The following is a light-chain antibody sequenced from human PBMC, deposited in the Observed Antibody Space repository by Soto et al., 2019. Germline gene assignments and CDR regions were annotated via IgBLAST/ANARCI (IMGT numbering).Light chain of an antibody. Sequence: QSALTQPASVSGSPGQSITISCTGTRSDIGAYNFVSWYQQHPGEVPKLMLYDVNVRPSGVSNRFSGSKSGNTASLTISGLQAEDEADYYCTSWTTSTTMIFGGRTKLTVL. J-gene: IGLJ2*01. CDR1: RSDIGAYNF. CDR2: DVN. CDR3: TSWTTSTTMI. V-gene: IGLV2-14*03.